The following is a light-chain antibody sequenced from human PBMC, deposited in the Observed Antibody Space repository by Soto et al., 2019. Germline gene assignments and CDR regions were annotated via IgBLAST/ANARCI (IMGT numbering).Light chain of an antibody. CDR2: DAS. Sequence: EIVVTQSPATLALSPGERATLSCRARQSVSSSFGWYQQKPGQAPRLLIFDASNRATGIPVRFSGSGFGTDFTLTISSLEPEDFAVYYCQQRSNWPRLITFGQGTRLEIK. CDR1: QSVSSS. J-gene: IGKJ5*01. V-gene: IGKV3-11*01. CDR3: QQRSNWPRLIT.